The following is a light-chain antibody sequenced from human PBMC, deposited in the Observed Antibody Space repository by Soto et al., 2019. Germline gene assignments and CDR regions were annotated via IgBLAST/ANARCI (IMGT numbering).Light chain of an antibody. V-gene: IGKV3-20*01. CDR2: GAS. J-gene: IGKJ2*03. Sequence: EIVLTQSPGTLSLSLGNRATLSCRAKQSVYSSSLVWYQQKPGQAPRLLIYGASNRATGIPDRFSGGGSGTDFTLTISRLEPEDFAVYYCQQYGSSPYSFGQGTKLEN. CDR1: QSVYSSS. CDR3: QQYGSSPYS.